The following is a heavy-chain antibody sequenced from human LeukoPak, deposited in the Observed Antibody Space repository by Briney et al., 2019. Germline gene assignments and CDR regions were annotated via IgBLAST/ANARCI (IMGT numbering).Heavy chain of an antibody. Sequence: TSVKVSCKASGFTFTSSAMQWVRQARGQRLEWIGWIVVGSGNTNYAQKFQERVTITRDMSTSTAYMELSSLRSEDTAVYYCAVDRAYFEWLPLLWGQGTMVTVSS. J-gene: IGHJ3*01. CDR1: GFTFTSSA. CDR2: IVVGSGNT. V-gene: IGHV1-58*02. CDR3: AVDRAYFEWLPLL. D-gene: IGHD3-9*01.